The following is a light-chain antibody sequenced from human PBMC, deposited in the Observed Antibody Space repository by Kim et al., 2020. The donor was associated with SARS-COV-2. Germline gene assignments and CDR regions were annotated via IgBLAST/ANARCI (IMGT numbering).Light chain of an antibody. J-gene: IGLJ2*01. CDR3: QVWDTSSDHVV. CDR2: YHS. V-gene: IGLV3-21*04. Sequence: SYELTQPPSVSVAPGKTARITCGGNNIGSKSVHWYQQKPGQAPVLVIYYHSDRPSGIPERFSGSNSGNMATLTISRVEAGDEADYYCQVWDTSSDHVVFGGGTQLTVL. CDR1: NIGSKS.